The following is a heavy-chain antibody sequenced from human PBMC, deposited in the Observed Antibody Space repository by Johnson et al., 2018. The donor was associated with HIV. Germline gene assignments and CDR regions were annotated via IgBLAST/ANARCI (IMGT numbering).Heavy chain of an antibody. CDR1: GFTFSNYG. CDR2: ISYDGSNE. Sequence: QVQLVESGGGVVQPGRSLRLSCAASGFTFSNYGMHWVRQAPGKGLEWVAVISYDGSNEYYAEFVKGRFTISRDNSKNTRYLQMNSLRAGDTAVYYCARHKGQQYDTFDIWGQGTMVTVSS. V-gene: IGHV3-30*03. D-gene: IGHD6-13*01. CDR3: ARHKGQQYDTFDI. J-gene: IGHJ3*02.